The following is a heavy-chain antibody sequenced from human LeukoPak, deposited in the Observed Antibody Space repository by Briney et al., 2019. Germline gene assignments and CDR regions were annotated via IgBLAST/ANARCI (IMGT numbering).Heavy chain of an antibody. D-gene: IGHD6-13*01. V-gene: IGHV4-34*01. CDR2: INHSGST. CDR3: ARGRGYSSSWYFDY. Sequence: SETLSLTCAVYGGSFSGYYWSWIRQPPGKGLEWIGEINHSGSTNYNPSLKSRVTISVDTSKNQFSLKRSSVTAADTAVYYCARGRGYSSSWYFDYWGQGTLVTVSS. J-gene: IGHJ4*02. CDR1: GGSFSGYY.